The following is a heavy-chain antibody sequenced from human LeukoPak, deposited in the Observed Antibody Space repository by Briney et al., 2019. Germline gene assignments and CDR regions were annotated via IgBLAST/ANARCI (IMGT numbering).Heavy chain of an antibody. J-gene: IGHJ4*02. CDR3: ARSLHYYGSGSPREEFDY. CDR2: IYYSGST. Sequence: PSETLSLTCAVSGGSISSGGYSWSWIRQPPGKGLEWLGYIYYSGSTNYNPSLKSRVTISVDTSKNQFSLKLSSVTAADTTVYYCARSLHYYGSGSPREEFDYWGQGTLVTVSS. CDR1: GGSISSGGYS. D-gene: IGHD3-10*01. V-gene: IGHV4-61*08.